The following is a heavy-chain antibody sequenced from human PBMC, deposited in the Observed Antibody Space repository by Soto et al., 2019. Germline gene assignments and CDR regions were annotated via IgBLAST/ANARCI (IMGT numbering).Heavy chain of an antibody. CDR3: ARGGTYYDFWSGHPY. D-gene: IGHD3-3*01. J-gene: IGHJ4*02. Sequence: VGSLRLSCAASVFTFRNYSMNWVRQAPGKGLEWVSYISGSGDTIYYVDSVKGRFTITRDNAKNSLYLQMNSLRDEDTAMYYCARGGTYYDFWSGHPYWGQGTLVTVSS. CDR1: VFTFRNYS. V-gene: IGHV3-48*02. CDR2: ISGSGDTI.